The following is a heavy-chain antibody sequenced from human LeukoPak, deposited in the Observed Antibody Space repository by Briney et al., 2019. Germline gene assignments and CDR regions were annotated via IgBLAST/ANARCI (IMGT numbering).Heavy chain of an antibody. D-gene: IGHD3-10*01. J-gene: IGHJ4*02. V-gene: IGHV3-23*01. CDR1: GFTFSDYA. Sequence: GGSLRLSCQASGFTFSDYAMSWVRQALGKGLEWVSSINPDGGSFFADSVKGRFTISRDDSRSVAYLQMNTLSAEDTAVYYCARSGVATCHYWGQGILVAVSS. CDR2: INPDGGS. CDR3: ARSGVATCHY.